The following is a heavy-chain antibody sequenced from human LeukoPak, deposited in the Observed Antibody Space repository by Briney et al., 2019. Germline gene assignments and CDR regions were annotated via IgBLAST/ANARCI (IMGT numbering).Heavy chain of an antibody. CDR2: IYYSGST. CDR1: GGSISSSSYY. CDR3: ARDSVSDPLSVAGTD. Sequence: SETLSLTCTVSGGSISSSSYYWGWIRQPPGKGLEWIGSIYYSGSTYYNPSLKSRVTISVDTSKNQFSLKLSSVTAADTAVYYCARDSVSDPLSVAGTDWGQGTLVTVSS. D-gene: IGHD6-19*01. J-gene: IGHJ4*02. V-gene: IGHV4-39*07.